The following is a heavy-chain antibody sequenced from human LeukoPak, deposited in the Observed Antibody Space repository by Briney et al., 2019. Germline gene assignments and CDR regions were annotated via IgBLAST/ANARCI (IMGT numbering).Heavy chain of an antibody. CDR2: IYYSGST. Sequence: PSETLSLTCTVSGGSISSHYWSWIRQPPGKGLEWTGYIYYSGSTNYNPSLKSRVTISVDTAKNQFSLKLSSVTAADTAVFYCARGSGSFFPFDYWGQGTLVTVSS. J-gene: IGHJ4*02. CDR1: GGSISSHY. CDR3: ARGSGSFFPFDY. V-gene: IGHV4-59*11. D-gene: IGHD1-26*01.